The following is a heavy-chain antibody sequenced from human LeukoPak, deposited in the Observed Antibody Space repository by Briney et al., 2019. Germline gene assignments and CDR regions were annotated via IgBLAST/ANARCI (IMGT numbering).Heavy chain of an antibody. CDR3: TGDPPPFD. D-gene: IGHD3-3*01. J-gene: IGHJ4*02. CDR1: GFTFGDYT. V-gene: IGHV3-49*04. CDR2: IRSKGYDGTP. Sequence: GGSLRLSCTASGFTFGDYTMTWVRQAPGKGLEWVGFIRSKGYDGTPEYSASVKVRFIVSRDDSKSIAYLQMTSLKTEDTAVYSCTGDPPPFDWGQGSLVTVSS.